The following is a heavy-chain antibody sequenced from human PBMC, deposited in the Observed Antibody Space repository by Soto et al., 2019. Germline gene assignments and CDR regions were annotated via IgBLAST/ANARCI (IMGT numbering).Heavy chain of an antibody. CDR1: GFTFSSYS. V-gene: IGHV3-21*01. D-gene: IGHD3-22*01. J-gene: IGHJ4*02. CDR2: ISSSSSYI. CDR3: ERDWYYYDSSGYYSI. Sequence: GGSLRLSCAASGFTFSSYSMNWVRQAPGKGLEWVSSISSSSSYIYYADSVKGRFTISRDNAKNSLYLQMNSLRAEDTAVYYCERDWYYYDSSGYYSIWGQGTLVTVSS.